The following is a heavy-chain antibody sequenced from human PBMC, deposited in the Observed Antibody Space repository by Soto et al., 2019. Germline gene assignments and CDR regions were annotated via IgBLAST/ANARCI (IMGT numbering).Heavy chain of an antibody. J-gene: IGHJ4*02. D-gene: IGHD3-3*01. CDR2: ISSSGSTI. CDR3: AARGPMVLRFLEPIPNYFDY. Sequence: GGSLRLSCAASGFTFSDYYMSWIRQAPGKGLEWVSYISSSGSTIYYADSVKGRFTISRDNAKNSLYLQMNSLRAEDTAVYYCAARGPMVLRFLEPIPNYFDYWGQGTLVTVSS. CDR1: GFTFSDYY. V-gene: IGHV3-11*01.